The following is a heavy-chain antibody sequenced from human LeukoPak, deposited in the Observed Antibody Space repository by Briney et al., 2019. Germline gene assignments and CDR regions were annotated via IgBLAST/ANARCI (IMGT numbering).Heavy chain of an antibody. CDR2: IKQDGSEK. J-gene: IGHJ4*02. CDR3: ATDLGSSRPNF. CDR1: GFTFSNYA. Sequence: GGSLRLSCAASGFTFSNYAMNWVRQAPGKGLEWVANIKQDGSEKYYVDSAKGRFTISRDNAKNSLYLQMNSLRAEDTAVYYCATDLGSSRPNFWGQGTLVTVSS. D-gene: IGHD6-13*01. V-gene: IGHV3-7*01.